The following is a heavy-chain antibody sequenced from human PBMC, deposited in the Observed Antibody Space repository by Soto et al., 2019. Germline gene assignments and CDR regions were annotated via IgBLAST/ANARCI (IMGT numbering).Heavy chain of an antibody. Sequence: GGSLRLSCAASGFTFSSYAMSWVRQAPGKGLEWVSAISGSGGSTYYADSVKGRFTISRDNSKNTLYLQMNSLRAEDTAVYYCAKAPLDYYDSTPHYWGQGTLVTVSS. CDR2: ISGSGGST. CDR1: GFTFSSYA. J-gene: IGHJ4*02. CDR3: AKAPLDYYDSTPHY. V-gene: IGHV3-23*01. D-gene: IGHD3-22*01.